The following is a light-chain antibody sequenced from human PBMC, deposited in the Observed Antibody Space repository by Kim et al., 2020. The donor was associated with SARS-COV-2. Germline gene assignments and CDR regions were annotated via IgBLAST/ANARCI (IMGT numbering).Light chain of an antibody. CDR1: QRISSNY. Sequence: EILLTQSPGTLSLSPGERATLSCRANQRISSNYLAWYQHKPGQSPRLLIHDASNRATSIPDRFSGSGSGTDFTLTISRLEPEDFAVYYCHQYIRSPYSFGQGTKLEI. CDR3: HQYIRSPYS. V-gene: IGKV3-20*01. J-gene: IGKJ2*03. CDR2: DAS.